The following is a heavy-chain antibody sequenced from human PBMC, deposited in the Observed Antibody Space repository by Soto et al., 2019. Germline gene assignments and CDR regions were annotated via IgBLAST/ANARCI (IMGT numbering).Heavy chain of an antibody. CDR3: AKNPGYYYDSTGYHFDY. V-gene: IGHV3-23*01. Sequence: GGSLRLSFAASEFTFSNYAMSWVRQAPGKGLEWVSAISYGGGTTYYADSVKGRFTISRDNSKNTLYLQMNSLRAEDTAVYYCAKNPGYYYDSTGYHFDYWGQGTLVTVSS. J-gene: IGHJ4*02. CDR1: EFTFSNYA. CDR2: ISYGGGTT. D-gene: IGHD3-22*01.